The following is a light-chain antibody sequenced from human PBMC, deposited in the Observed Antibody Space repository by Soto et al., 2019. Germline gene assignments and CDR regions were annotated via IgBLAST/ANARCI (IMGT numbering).Light chain of an antibody. CDR2: DVS. J-gene: IGLJ3*02. V-gene: IGLV2-14*01. Sequence: QSALTQPASVSGSPGQSITISCTGTSSDVGAYNYVSWYQQYPGKAPKLMIYDVSNRSSGVSNRFSGSKSGNTASLTISGLQAEDEADYYCSSYTSSSTVVFGGGTKLTVL. CDR1: SSDVGAYNY. CDR3: SSYTSSSTVV.